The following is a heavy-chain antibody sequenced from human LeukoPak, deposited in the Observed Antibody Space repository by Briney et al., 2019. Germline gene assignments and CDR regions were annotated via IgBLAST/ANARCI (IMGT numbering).Heavy chain of an antibody. V-gene: IGHV3-48*03. CDR2: ISSRGDTI. J-gene: IGHJ4*02. CDR1: GFTFSDYE. CDR3: ARGGVAARPSGY. D-gene: IGHD6-6*01. Sequence: AGGSLRLSCAASGFTFSDYELSWVRQPPGKGLEWVSYISSRGDTIYYADSVKGRFTITRDNAKNSLYLQMNSLSAEDTAVYYCARGGVAARPSGYWGQGTLVTVSS.